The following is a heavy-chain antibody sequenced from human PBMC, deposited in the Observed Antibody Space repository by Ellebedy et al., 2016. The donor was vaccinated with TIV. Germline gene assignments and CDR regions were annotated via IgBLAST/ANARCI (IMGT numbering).Heavy chain of an antibody. CDR3: ARAEDCSSTSCKNRFDP. Sequence: ASVKVSCKASGYTFTSYGISWVRQAPGQGLEWMGWISAYSGNTNYAQKLQGRVTMTTDTSTSTAYMELRSLRSDDTAVYYCARAEDCSSTSCKNRFDPWGQGTLVTVSS. D-gene: IGHD2-2*01. J-gene: IGHJ5*02. CDR2: ISAYSGNT. V-gene: IGHV1-18*01. CDR1: GYTFTSYG.